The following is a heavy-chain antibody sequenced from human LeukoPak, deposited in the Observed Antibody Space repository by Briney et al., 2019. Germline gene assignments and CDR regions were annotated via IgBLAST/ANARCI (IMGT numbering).Heavy chain of an antibody. CDR1: GFTFSSYA. D-gene: IGHD6-19*01. V-gene: IGHV3-23*01. CDR2: ISGSGGST. CDR3: ATTYSSGWSPAVYYFDY. Sequence: GGSLRLSCAASGFTFSSYAMSWVRQAPGKGLEWVSAISGSGGSTYYADSVKGRFTISRDNFKNTLYLQMNSLRAEDTAVYYCATTYSSGWSPAVYYFDYWGQGTLVTVSS. J-gene: IGHJ4*02.